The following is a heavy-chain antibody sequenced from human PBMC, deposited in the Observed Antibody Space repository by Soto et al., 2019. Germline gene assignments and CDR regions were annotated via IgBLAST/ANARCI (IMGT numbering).Heavy chain of an antibody. D-gene: IGHD2-2*01. CDR1: GYSFSTHW. J-gene: IGHJ6*02. V-gene: IGHV5-51*01. CDR3: ARQPAAITPYYYYGMDV. Sequence: PGESLKISCKGSGYSFSTHWVGWVRQMPGKGLEWMGIIYPGDSDARYSPSLKGQVTISVDESTTTAFLQWSSLKASDTAMYYCARQPAAITPYYYYGMDVWGQGTTVTVSS. CDR2: IYPGDSDA.